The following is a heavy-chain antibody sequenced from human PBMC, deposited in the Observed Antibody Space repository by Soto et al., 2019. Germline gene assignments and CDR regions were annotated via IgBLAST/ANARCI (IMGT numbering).Heavy chain of an antibody. D-gene: IGHD1-26*01. J-gene: IGHJ4*02. Sequence: VQLVESGGGLVQPGGSLRLSCAASGFTFSSFWMHWVREVPGKGLVWVSRINTDGSSTSYADSVKGRFTISRDNAKNTVYLQMNSLRAEDTGVYYCARVGRVWEPVTWGQGTLVTVSS. CDR2: INTDGSST. CDR1: GFTFSSFW. V-gene: IGHV3-74*01. CDR3: ARVGRVWEPVT.